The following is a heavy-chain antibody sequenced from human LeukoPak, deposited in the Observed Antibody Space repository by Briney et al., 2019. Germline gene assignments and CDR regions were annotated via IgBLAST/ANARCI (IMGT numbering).Heavy chain of an antibody. CDR3: ARVDRYYDFWSGTGFDP. Sequence: ASVKVSCKASGYTFTSYAMHWVRQAPGQRLEWMGWISAGNGNTKYSQKFQGRVTITRNTSISTAYMELSSLRSEDTAVYYCARVDRYYDFWSGTGFDPWGQGTLVTVSS. CDR1: GYTFTSYA. J-gene: IGHJ5*02. CDR2: ISAGNGNT. D-gene: IGHD3-3*01. V-gene: IGHV1-3*01.